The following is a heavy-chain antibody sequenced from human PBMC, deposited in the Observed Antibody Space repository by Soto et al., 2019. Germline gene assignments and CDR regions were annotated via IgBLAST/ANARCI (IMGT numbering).Heavy chain of an antibody. Sequence: QVTLKESGPVLVKPTETLTLTCTVSGFSLSNARMGVSWIRQPPGKALEWLAHIFSNDEKSYSTSLKSRLTIXKXXSKSQVVLTMTNMDPVDTATYYCALLIAVAGAFDYWGQGTLVTVSS. J-gene: IGHJ4*02. CDR1: GFSLSNARMG. CDR2: IFSNDEK. D-gene: IGHD6-19*01. CDR3: ALLIAVAGAFDY. V-gene: IGHV2-26*01.